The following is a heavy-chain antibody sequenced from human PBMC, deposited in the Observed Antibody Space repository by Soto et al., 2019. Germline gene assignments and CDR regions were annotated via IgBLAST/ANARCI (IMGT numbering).Heavy chain of an antibody. D-gene: IGHD2-2*01. Sequence: ASLEVPCKTSSYAFSNYGRTWVRQAPGQPLEWLGWISLYSDGTNYAQNFQGRVSMTTDTSTTTAYMELRSLRSDDTAVYYCARVVPGAEAWFGPWGQGTLVTVSS. CDR3: ARVVPGAEAWFGP. CDR1: SYAFSNYG. J-gene: IGHJ5*02. V-gene: IGHV1-18*01. CDR2: ISLYSDGT.